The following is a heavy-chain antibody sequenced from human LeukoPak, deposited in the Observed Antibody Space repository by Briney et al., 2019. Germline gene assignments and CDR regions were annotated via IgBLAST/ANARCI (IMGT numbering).Heavy chain of an antibody. V-gene: IGHV4-34*01. CDR3: ARLYYYDRTGYYVVAFDI. CDR2: INHSGST. D-gene: IGHD3-22*01. CDR1: GGSFSGYY. J-gene: IGHJ3*02. Sequence: SETLSLTCAVYGGSFSGYYWSWIRQPPGKGLEWIGEINHSGSTNYNPSLKSRVTISVDTSKNQFSLMLSSVAAADTAVYYCARLYYYDRTGYYVVAFDIWGQGTMVTVSS.